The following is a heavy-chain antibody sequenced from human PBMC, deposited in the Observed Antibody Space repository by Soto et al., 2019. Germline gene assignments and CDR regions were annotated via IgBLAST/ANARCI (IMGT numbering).Heavy chain of an antibody. CDR2: IIPILGIA. V-gene: IGHV1-69*08. D-gene: IGHD3-10*01. Sequence: QVQLVQSGAEVKKPGSSVKVSCKASGGTFSSYTISWVRQAPGQGLEWMGRIIPILGIANYAQKFQRRVTITADKSTRTAYMELSSLRSEDTPVYYCARDPVVPGAPLTSYDPWGQGKLVTVFS. CDR1: GGTFSSYT. J-gene: IGHJ5*02. CDR3: ARDPVVPGAPLTSYDP.